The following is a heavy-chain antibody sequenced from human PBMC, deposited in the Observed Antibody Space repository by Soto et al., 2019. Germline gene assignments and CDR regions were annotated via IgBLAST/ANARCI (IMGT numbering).Heavy chain of an antibody. CDR1: GFTISGKKY. J-gene: IGHJ3*01. V-gene: IGHV3-53*01. D-gene: IGHD1-1*01. CDR3: ANWHGREHAYAV. CDR2: LYDVDGS. Sequence: DVQLVESGGGLIQPGESLRLSCVAFGFTISGKKYVAWVRQAPGKGLEWVSALYDVDGSFYADSVKGRFTTSSDSSKTTVYLQMNDLRPDDTAVYYCANWHGREHAYAVWGQGTTVTVSS.